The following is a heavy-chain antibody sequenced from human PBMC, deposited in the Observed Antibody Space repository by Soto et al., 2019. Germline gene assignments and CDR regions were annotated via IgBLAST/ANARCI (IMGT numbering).Heavy chain of an antibody. CDR2: IYYSGST. Sequence: GSLRLSCTVSGGSISSSSYYWGWIRQPPGKGLEWIGSIYYSGSTYYNPSLKSRVTISVDTSKNQFSLKLSSVTAADTAVYYCAIHMVRGVITIISSLPFDYWGQGTLVTVSS. J-gene: IGHJ4*02. D-gene: IGHD3-10*01. V-gene: IGHV4-39*01. CDR3: AIHMVRGVITIISSLPFDY. CDR1: GGSISSSSYY.